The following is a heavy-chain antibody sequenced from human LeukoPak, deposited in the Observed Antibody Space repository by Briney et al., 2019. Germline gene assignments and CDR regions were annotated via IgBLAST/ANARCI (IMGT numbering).Heavy chain of an antibody. J-gene: IGHJ4*02. V-gene: IGHV3-21*01. Sequence: GGPLRLSCAASGFTFSSYSMNWVRQAPGKGLEWVSSISSSSSYIYYADSVKGRFTISRDNAKNSLYLQMNSLRAEDTAVYYCARGSGSYRDFDYWGQGTLVTVSS. CDR3: ARGSGSYRDFDY. CDR1: GFTFSSYS. CDR2: ISSSSSYI. D-gene: IGHD3-10*01.